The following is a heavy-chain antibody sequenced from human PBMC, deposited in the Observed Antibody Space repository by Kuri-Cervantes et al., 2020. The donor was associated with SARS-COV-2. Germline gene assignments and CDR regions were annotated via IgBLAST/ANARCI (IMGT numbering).Heavy chain of an antibody. CDR2: ISWDGGST. CDR3: ARGLSAAVGTRGAFDV. Sequence: LSLTCAASGFTFDDYAMHWVRQAPGKGLEWVSLISWDGGSTYYSDSVKGRFTTSRDNARSSLYLQINSLTAEDTAVYFCARGLSAAVGTRGAFDVWGRGTMVTVSS. D-gene: IGHD6-25*01. J-gene: IGHJ3*01. V-gene: IGHV3-43D*03. CDR1: GFTFDDYA.